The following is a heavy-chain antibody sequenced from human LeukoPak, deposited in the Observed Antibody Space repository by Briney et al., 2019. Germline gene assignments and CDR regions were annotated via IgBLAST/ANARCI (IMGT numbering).Heavy chain of an antibody. CDR3: AGITMIRADAFDI. V-gene: IGHV5-51*01. CDR2: IYPGDSDT. D-gene: IGHD3-22*01. Sequence: ESLKISCKGSGYSFTSYWIGWVRQMPGKGLEWMGIIYPGDSDTRYSPSFQGQVTISADKSISTAYLQWSSLKASDTAMYYCAGITMIRADAFDIWGQGTMVTVSS. CDR1: GYSFTSYW. J-gene: IGHJ3*02.